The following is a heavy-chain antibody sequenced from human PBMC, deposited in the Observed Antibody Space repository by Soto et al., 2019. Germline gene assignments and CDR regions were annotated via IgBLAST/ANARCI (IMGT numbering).Heavy chain of an antibody. CDR3: SRGPMKTDIVATINAAYYYYYGMDV. CDR2: IYYSGST. CDR1: GGSISSSSYY. V-gene: IGHV4-39*07. D-gene: IGHD5-12*01. Sequence: SETLSLTCTVSGGSISSSSYYWGWIRQPPGKGLEWIGSIYYSGSTYYNPSLKSRVTISVDTSKNQFFLKLSPVTAADTAVYYCSRGPMKTDIVATINAAYYYYYGMDVWGQGTTVTVSS. J-gene: IGHJ6*02.